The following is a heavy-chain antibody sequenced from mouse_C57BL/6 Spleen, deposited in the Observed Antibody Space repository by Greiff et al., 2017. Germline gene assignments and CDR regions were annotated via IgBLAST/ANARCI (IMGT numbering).Heavy chain of an antibody. V-gene: IGHV3-6*01. J-gene: IGHJ3*01. CDR3: ARDDSSGYVGFAY. Sequence: EVQVVESGPGLVKPSQSLSLTCSVTGYSITSGYYWNWIRQFPGNKLEWMGYISYDGSNNYNPSLKNRISITRDTSKNQFFLKLNSVTTEDTATYYCARDDSSGYVGFAYWGQGTLVTVSA. CDR1: GYSITSGYY. CDR2: ISYDGSN. D-gene: IGHD3-2*02.